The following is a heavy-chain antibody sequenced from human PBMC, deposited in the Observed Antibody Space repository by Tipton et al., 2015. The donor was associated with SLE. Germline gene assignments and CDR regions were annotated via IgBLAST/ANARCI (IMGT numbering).Heavy chain of an antibody. CDR2: IRYDGSNK. Sequence: SLRLSCAASGFTFSTYGMHWVRQAPGKGLEWVAFIRYDGSNKNYADSVKGRFTISRDNSKNTLYLQMNSLRAEDTAVYYCATQLVDYFDSWGQGTLVTVSS. CDR1: GFTFSTYG. D-gene: IGHD6-6*01. V-gene: IGHV3-30*02. J-gene: IGHJ4*02. CDR3: ATQLVDYFDS.